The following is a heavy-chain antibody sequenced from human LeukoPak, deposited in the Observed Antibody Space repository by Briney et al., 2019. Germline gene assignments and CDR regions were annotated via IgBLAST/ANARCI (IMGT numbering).Heavy chain of an antibody. CDR2: LHADGDT. CDR3: ARAPSGCGGTCAFDY. CDR1: GGSISGSW. D-gene: IGHD2-15*01. V-gene: IGHV4-4*07. Sequence: SETLSLTCTVSGGSISGSWWSWIRQPAGKGLEWIGRLHADGDTNYNPSLKSRITMSLDAPGNQFSLKLTAVTAADTAVYFCARAPSGCGGTCAFDYWGQGTLVTVSS. J-gene: IGHJ4*02.